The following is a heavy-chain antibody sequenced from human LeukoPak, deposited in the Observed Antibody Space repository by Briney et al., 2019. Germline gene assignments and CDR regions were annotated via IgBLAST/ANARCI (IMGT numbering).Heavy chain of an antibody. V-gene: IGHV4-34*01. CDR2: INHSGST. CDR3: ARGDTVRAFDY. D-gene: IGHD2-8*01. CDR1: GGSFSGYY. Sequence: SETLSLTCAVYGGSFSGYYWSWIRQPPGKGLEWIGEINHSGSTNYNPSLKSRVTISADTSKNQFSLKLSSVTAADTAVYYCARGDTVRAFDYWGQGTLVTVSS. J-gene: IGHJ4*02.